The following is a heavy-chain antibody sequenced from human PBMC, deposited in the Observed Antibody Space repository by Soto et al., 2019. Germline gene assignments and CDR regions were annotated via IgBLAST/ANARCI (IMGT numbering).Heavy chain of an antibody. CDR3: ARGYDSSGYYFWFDP. V-gene: IGHV4-31*03. D-gene: IGHD3-22*01. J-gene: IGHJ5*02. CDR2: IYYSGST. Sequence: SETLSLTCTVSGGSISSGGYYWSWIRQHPGKGLEWIGHIYYSGSTYYNPSLKSRVTISVDTSKNQFSLKLSSVTAADTAVYYCARGYDSSGYYFWFDPWGQGTLVTVSS. CDR1: GGSISSGGYY.